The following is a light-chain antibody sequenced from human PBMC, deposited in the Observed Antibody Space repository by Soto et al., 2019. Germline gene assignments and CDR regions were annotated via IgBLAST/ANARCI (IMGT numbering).Light chain of an antibody. CDR1: QSVTRN. Sequence: EIVMTQSPATLSVSPGERVTLSCRASQSVTRNFAWYQQKPGQAPRLLIFDASTRATGIPVRFSGSGSGTEFTLTISNLQSEDFQFYFCQQYHDWPLTFGGGTKVEI. V-gene: IGKV3-15*01. CDR2: DAS. CDR3: QQYHDWPLT. J-gene: IGKJ4*01.